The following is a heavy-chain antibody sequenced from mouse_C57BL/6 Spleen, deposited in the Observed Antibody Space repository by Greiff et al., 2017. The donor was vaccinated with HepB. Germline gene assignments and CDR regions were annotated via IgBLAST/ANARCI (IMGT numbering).Heavy chain of an antibody. J-gene: IGHJ2*01. V-gene: IGHV1-50*01. D-gene: IGHD3-2*02. CDR3: ARGDSSGVGAFDY. CDR2: IDPSDSYT. Sequence: VQLQQPGAELVKPGASVKLSCKASGYTFTSYWMQWVKQRPGQGLEWIGEIDPSDSYTTSNQKFKGKATVTVDTSSSTAYMQLSSLTSEDAAVYYCARGDSSGVGAFDYWGQGTTLTVSS. CDR1: GYTFTSYW.